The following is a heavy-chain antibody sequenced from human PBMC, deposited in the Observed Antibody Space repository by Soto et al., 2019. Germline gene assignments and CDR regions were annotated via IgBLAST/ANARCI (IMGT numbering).Heavy chain of an antibody. CDR2: IDRTGST. CDR1: GGSFTSNNW. CDR3: ASRDPGTSVDY. V-gene: IGHV4-4*02. D-gene: IGHD1-7*01. J-gene: IGHJ4*02. Sequence: QVQLQESGPGLVKPSGTLSLTCAVSGGSFTSNNWWTWVRQPPGQGLEWIGEIDRTGSTNYNPSLQSRVTISLDKSENQFSLKVTSLTAADTAVYYCASRDPGTSVDYWGQGTLVTVSS.